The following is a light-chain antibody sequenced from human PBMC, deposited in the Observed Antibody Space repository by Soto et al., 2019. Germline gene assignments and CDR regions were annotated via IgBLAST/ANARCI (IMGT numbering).Light chain of an antibody. CDR2: LGS. CDR1: QSLLHSNGYNY. Sequence: DIVMTQSPLSLPVTPGEPASISCRSSQSLLHSNGYNYLDWYLQKPGQSPRLLIYLGSNRASGVPDRFSGSGSGTDFTLKISRVEAEDVGVYYYMQALQTPRTFGQGTKLEIK. J-gene: IGKJ2*01. V-gene: IGKV2-28*01. CDR3: MQALQTPRT.